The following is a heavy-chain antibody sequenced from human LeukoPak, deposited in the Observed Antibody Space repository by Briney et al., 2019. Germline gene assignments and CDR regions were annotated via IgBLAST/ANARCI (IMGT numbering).Heavy chain of an antibody. CDR1: GGSISSYY. Sequence: SETLSLTCTVSGGSISSYYWSWIRQPAGKGLEWIGRIYTSGSTNYNPSLKSRVTMSVDTSKNQFSLKLSSVTAADTAVYYCARDRRYSYGYYHYYMDVWGKGTTVTVSS. J-gene: IGHJ6*03. CDR2: IYTSGST. CDR3: ARDRRYSYGYYHYYMDV. D-gene: IGHD5-18*01. V-gene: IGHV4-4*07.